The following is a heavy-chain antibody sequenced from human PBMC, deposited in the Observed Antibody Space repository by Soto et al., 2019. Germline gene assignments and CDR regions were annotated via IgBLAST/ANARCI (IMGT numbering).Heavy chain of an antibody. J-gene: IGHJ3*02. D-gene: IGHD5-12*01. Sequence: LGESLKISCKGSGYSFTSYWIGWVRQMPGKGLEWMGIIYPGDSDTRYSPSFQGQVTISADKSISAAYPQWSSLKASDTAMYYCASQEMATKNVDAFDIWGQGTMVTVSS. V-gene: IGHV5-51*01. CDR3: ASQEMATKNVDAFDI. CDR1: GYSFTSYW. CDR2: IYPGDSDT.